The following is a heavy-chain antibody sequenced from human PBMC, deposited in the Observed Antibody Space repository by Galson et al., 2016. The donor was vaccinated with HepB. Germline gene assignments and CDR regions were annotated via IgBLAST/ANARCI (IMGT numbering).Heavy chain of an antibody. CDR3: ARAGWELPTGDAFDI. J-gene: IGHJ3*02. CDR2: ISGSGGST. D-gene: IGHD1-26*01. Sequence: VRQAPGKGLEWVSGISGSGGSTCYADSVKGRITISRDNSKNTLYLQMNSLRVEDTAVYYCARAGWELPTGDAFDIWGQGTMVAVSS. V-gene: IGHV3-23*01.